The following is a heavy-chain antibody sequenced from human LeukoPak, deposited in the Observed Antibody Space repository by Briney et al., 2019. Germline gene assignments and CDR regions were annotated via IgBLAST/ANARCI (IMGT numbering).Heavy chain of an antibody. CDR3: ARESGSDYGDYGSNWFDP. J-gene: IGHJ5*02. CDR2: IIPIFGTA. V-gene: IGHV1-69*13. Sequence: SVKVSCKASGGTFSSYAISWVRQAPGQGLEWMGGIIPIFGTANYAQKFQGRVTITADESTSTAYMELSSLRSEDTAVYYCARESGSDYGDYGSNWFDPWGQGTLVTVSS. CDR1: GGTFSSYA. D-gene: IGHD4-17*01.